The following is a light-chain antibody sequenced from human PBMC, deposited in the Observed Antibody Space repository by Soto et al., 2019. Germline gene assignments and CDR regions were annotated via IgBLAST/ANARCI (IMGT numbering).Light chain of an antibody. J-gene: IGLJ3*02. Sequence: QSVLTQAPSASGTPGQRVTISCSGSSSNIGSNTVTWYQQVPGTAPKLLIYSNDQRPSGVPDRFSGSKSGTSASLAIAGLQSEDEAEYYCAAWEDSLNGWVFGGGTKLTVL. V-gene: IGLV1-44*01. CDR1: SSNIGSNT. CDR2: SND. CDR3: AAWEDSLNGWV.